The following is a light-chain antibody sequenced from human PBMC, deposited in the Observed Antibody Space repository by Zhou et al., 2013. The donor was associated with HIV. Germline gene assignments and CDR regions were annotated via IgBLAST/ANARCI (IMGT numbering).Light chain of an antibody. CDR3: QQRSDWWS. Sequence: EVVLTQSPVTLSLSPGERATLSCRASQSVRNYLAWYQQKCGQAPRLLIYDTFNRATGIPARFSGSGSGTDFTLTISSLEPEDFAVYYCQQRSDWWSFGQGTKGGNQT. J-gene: IGKJ1*01. V-gene: IGKV3-11*01. CDR2: DTF. CDR1: QSVRNY.